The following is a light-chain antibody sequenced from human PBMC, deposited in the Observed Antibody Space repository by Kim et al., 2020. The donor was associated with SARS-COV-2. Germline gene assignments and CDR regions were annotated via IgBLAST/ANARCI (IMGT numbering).Light chain of an antibody. CDR2: GAS. J-gene: IGKJ1*01. Sequence: DTHVTQSPSSLSASVGDRVTITCRASQDIRNYLAWYQQKPGKVPKLLIYGASTLQSGVPSRISGSQYGTDFTLTISSLQPEDAATYYCQSYDYDPWTFGQGTKVDIK. CDR1: QDIRNY. CDR3: QSYDYDPWT. V-gene: IGKV1-27*01.